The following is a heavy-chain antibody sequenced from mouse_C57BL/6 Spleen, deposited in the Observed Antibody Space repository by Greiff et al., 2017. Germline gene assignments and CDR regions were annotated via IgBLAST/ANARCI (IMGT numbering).Heavy chain of an antibody. J-gene: IGHJ2*01. Sequence: EVQLQQSGAELVKPGASVSLSCTASGFNIKDSYMHWVKQRTEQGLEWIGRIVPEDGETKYAPKFQGKATITADTSSNTAYLQLSSLTSEDTAVYYWARSGANWLYFDYWGQGTTLTVSS. CDR2: IVPEDGET. CDR1: GFNIKDSY. CDR3: ARSGANWLYFDY. D-gene: IGHD4-1*01. V-gene: IGHV14-2*01.